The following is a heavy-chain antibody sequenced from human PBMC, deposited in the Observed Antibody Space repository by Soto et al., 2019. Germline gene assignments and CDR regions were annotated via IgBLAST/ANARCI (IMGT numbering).Heavy chain of an antibody. CDR2: INAGNGNT. V-gene: IGHV1-3*01. J-gene: IGHJ4*02. Sequence: QVQLVQSGAEVKKPGASVKVSCKASGYTFTSYAMHWVRQAPGQRLEWMGWINAGNGNTKYSQKFQGRVTITRDTTANTAYMELSSLRSDDTAVYYCARSIVVLTAADYWGQGTLVTVSS. D-gene: IGHD2-21*02. CDR3: ARSIVVLTAADY. CDR1: GYTFTSYA.